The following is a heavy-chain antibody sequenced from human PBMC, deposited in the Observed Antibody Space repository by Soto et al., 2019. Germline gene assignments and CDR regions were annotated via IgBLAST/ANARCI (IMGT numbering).Heavy chain of an antibody. Sequence: SETLSLTCTVSGGSISSGGYYWSWIRQHPGKGLEWIGYIYYSGSTYYNPSLKSRVTISVDTSKNQFSLKLSSVTAADTAVYYCARTQSSSWQAGIYLYYYYMDVWGKGTTVTVSS. CDR1: GGSISSGGYY. V-gene: IGHV4-31*03. CDR3: ARTQSSSWQAGIYLYYYYMDV. J-gene: IGHJ6*03. D-gene: IGHD6-13*01. CDR2: IYYSGST.